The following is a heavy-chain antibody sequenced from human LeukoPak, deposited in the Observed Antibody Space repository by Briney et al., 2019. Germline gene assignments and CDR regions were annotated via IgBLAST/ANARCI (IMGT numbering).Heavy chain of an antibody. CDR3: ARGRGYCTNGVCHTYWFDP. CDR1: GYTFTSYD. Sequence: ASVKVSCKASGYTFTSYDINWVRQATGQGLEWMGWMNPNSGNTGYAQKFQGRVTMTRNTSISTAYMELSSLRSEDTAVYYCARGRGYCTNGVCHTYWFDPWGQGTLVTVSS. CDR2: MNPNSGNT. J-gene: IGHJ5*02. D-gene: IGHD2-8*01. V-gene: IGHV1-8*01.